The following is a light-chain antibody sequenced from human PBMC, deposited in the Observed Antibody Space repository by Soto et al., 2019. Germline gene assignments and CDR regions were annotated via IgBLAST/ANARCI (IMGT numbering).Light chain of an antibody. V-gene: IGKV1-5*01. CDR1: QAPGNF. Sequence: DIQVTQSPSTLSASVGDRVTITCRASQAPGNFLAWFQQKPGKAPKLLIYDASTLQTGVPRRFSGSRAGTEFTLTISGLQPDDYASYFCLQYDSYPYSFGQGTKVEIK. J-gene: IGKJ2*01. CDR2: DAS. CDR3: LQYDSYPYS.